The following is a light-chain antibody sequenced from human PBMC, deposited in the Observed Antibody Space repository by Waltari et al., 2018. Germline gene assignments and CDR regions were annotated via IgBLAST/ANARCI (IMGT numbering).Light chain of an antibody. CDR2: AVS. CDR3: SSYAGSSKGV. V-gene: IGLV2-23*02. Sequence: QSALTQPASVSGSPGQSITISCTGTSSDVGXXKRVSWYQQHPGKAPKLMIYAVSKRPSVVSDRFSGSKSGDMASLTISGLQPEDEAEYFCSSYAGSSKGVFGGGTKVTVL. CDR1: SSDVGXXKR. J-gene: IGLJ2*01.